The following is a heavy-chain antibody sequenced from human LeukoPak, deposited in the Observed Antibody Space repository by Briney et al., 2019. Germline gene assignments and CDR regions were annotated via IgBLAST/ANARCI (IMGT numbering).Heavy chain of an antibody. D-gene: IGHD6-19*01. CDR3: AKDSGIAVAGTLRAFDI. Sequence: GGSLRLSCAASGFTFNSYGMHWVRQAPGKGLEWVAAIWYDGSNTYYADSVKGRFTISRDNSRNTLYLQMNGLGAEDTAVYYCAKDSGIAVAGTLRAFDIWGQGTMVTVSS. CDR2: IWYDGSNT. J-gene: IGHJ3*02. CDR1: GFTFNSYG. V-gene: IGHV3-33*06.